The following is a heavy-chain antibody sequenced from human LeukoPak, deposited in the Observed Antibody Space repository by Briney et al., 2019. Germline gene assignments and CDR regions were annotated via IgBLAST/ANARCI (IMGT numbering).Heavy chain of an antibody. V-gene: IGHV1-18*01. D-gene: IGHD3-3*01. CDR2: ISAYNGNT. Sequence: ASVKVSCKASGYTFTSYGISWVRQAPGQGLECMGWISAYNGNTNYAQKLQGRVTMTTDTSTSTAYMELRSLRSDDTAVYYCARGGGFLEWLLSARWFDPWGQGTLVTVSS. CDR3: ARGGGFLEWLLSARWFDP. J-gene: IGHJ5*02. CDR1: GYTFTSYG.